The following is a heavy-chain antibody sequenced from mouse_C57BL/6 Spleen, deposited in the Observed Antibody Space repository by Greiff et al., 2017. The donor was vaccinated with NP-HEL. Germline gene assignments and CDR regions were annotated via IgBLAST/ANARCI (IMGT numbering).Heavy chain of an antibody. J-gene: IGHJ4*01. V-gene: IGHV1-64*01. CDR1: GYTFTSYW. Sequence: QVQLQQPGAELVKPGASVKLSCKASGYTFTSYWMHWVKQRPGQGLEWIGMIHPNSGSTNYNEKFKSKATLTVDKSSSTAYMQLSSLTSEDSAVYYCASGLLRYYYAMDYWGQGTSVTVSS. CDR3: ASGLLRYYYAMDY. CDR2: IHPNSGST. D-gene: IGHD1-1*01.